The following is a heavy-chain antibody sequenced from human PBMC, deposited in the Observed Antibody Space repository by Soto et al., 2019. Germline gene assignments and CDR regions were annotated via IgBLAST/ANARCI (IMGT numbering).Heavy chain of an antibody. Sequence: ASVKVSCKASGGTFSSYTISWVRQAPGQGLEWMGRIIPILGIANYAQKFQGRVTITADKSTSTAYMELSSLRSEDTAVYYCARFERGYSGYDTSLYFDYWGQGTLVTVSS. CDR1: GGTFSSYT. CDR2: IIPILGIA. J-gene: IGHJ4*02. CDR3: ARFERGYSGYDTSLYFDY. D-gene: IGHD5-12*01. V-gene: IGHV1-69*02.